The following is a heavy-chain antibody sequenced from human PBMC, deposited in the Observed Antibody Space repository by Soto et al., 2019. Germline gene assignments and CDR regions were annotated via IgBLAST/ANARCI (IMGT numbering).Heavy chain of an antibody. CDR1: GFTFSSYE. CDR3: ARARSSSWTTFDY. CDR2: ISSSGSTI. J-gene: IGHJ4*02. V-gene: IGHV3-48*03. D-gene: IGHD6-13*01. Sequence: GGSLRLSCAASGFTFSSYEMNWVRQAPGKGLEWVSYISSSGSTIYYADSVKGRFTISRDNAKNSLYLQMNSLRAEDTAVYYCARARSSSWTTFDYWGQGTLVTVSS.